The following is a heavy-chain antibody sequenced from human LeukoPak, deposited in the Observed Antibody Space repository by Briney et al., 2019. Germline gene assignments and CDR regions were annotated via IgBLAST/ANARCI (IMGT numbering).Heavy chain of an antibody. V-gene: IGHV3-23*01. Sequence: GGSLRLSCAVSGFTFSSSEMNWVRQAPGQGLEWISAISGSGGSTYYADSVKGRFTMSRDTSKNTVYLQMNSLRAEDTAVYYCAKDSDGSGSHLFDYWGQGTLVTVSS. CDR3: AKDSDGSGSHLFDY. J-gene: IGHJ4*02. CDR2: ISGSGGST. D-gene: IGHD3-10*01. CDR1: GFTFSSSE.